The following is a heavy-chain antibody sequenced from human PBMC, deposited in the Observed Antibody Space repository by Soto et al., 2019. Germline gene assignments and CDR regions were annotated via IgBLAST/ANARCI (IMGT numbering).Heavy chain of an antibody. D-gene: IGHD3-10*01. J-gene: IGHJ4*02. V-gene: IGHV3-23*01. Sequence: PGGSLRLSCTASGFTFSNYAMSWVRQAPGKGLEWVSTINGSDGSTYYADTVKGRFTISRDNSKNTLFLQMNSLRAEGTALYYCAKTDYYASGACVYAFDYWGQGTLVTVSS. CDR2: INGSDGST. CDR1: GFTFSNYA. CDR3: AKTDYYASGACVYAFDY.